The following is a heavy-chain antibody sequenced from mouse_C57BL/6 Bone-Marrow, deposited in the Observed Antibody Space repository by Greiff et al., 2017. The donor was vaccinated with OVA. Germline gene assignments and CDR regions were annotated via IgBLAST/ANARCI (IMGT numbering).Heavy chain of an antibody. CDR3: ARPDSSGYGAWFAY. CDR2: INPNNGGT. D-gene: IGHD3-2*02. CDR1: GYTFTDYN. J-gene: IGHJ3*01. Sequence: EVQLKQSGPELVKPGASVKMSCKASGYTFTDYNMHWVKQSHGKSLEWIGYINPNNGGTSYNQKFKGKATLTVNKSSSTAYMELRSLTSEDSAVYYCARPDSSGYGAWFAYWGQGTLVTVSA. V-gene: IGHV1-22*01.